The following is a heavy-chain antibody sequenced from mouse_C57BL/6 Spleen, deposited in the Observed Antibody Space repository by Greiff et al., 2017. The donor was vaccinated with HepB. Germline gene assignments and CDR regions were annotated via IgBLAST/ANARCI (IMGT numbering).Heavy chain of an antibody. CDR3: ARHEVPYYYGSSQGYFDV. Sequence: VQLQQSGAELVKPGASVKLSCKASGYTFTEYTIHWVKQRSGQGLEWIGWFYPGSGSIKYNEKFKDKATLTADKSSSTVYMELSRLTSEDSAVYFCARHEVPYYYGSSQGYFDVWGTGTTVTVSS. CDR1: GYTFTEYT. D-gene: IGHD1-1*01. J-gene: IGHJ1*03. V-gene: IGHV1-62-2*01. CDR2: FYPGSGSI.